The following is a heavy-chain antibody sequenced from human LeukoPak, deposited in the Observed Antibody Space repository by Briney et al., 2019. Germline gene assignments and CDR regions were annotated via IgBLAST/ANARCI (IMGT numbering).Heavy chain of an antibody. V-gene: IGHV4-4*09. J-gene: IGHJ4*02. CDR3: ARTKGDYGDYVFDY. CDR1: GGSISSYY. D-gene: IGHD4-17*01. CDR2: IYTSGST. Sequence: SETLSLTCTLSGGSISSYYRSWIQESPGKGLECLGYIYTSGSTNYNPCLKIRVTISVDTSKNQFSLKLSSVTAADTAVYYCARTKGDYGDYVFDYWGQGTLVTVSS.